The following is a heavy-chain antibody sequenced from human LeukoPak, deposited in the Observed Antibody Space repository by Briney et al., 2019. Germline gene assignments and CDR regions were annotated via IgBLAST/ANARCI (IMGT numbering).Heavy chain of an antibody. V-gene: IGHV3-73*01. Sequence: GGSLRLSCAASGFTFSGSAMHWVRQASGKGLEWVGRIRGKANSYATAYAASVKGRFTISRDDSKNTAYLQMNSLKTEDTAVYYCTRRGYCSSTSCSDFWGQGTLVTVSS. CDR3: TRRGYCSSTSCSDF. J-gene: IGHJ4*02. CDR2: IRGKANSYAT. CDR1: GFTFSGSA. D-gene: IGHD2-2*01.